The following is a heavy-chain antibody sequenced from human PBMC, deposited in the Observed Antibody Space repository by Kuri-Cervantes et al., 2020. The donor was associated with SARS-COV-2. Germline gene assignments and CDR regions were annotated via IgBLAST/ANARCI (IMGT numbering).Heavy chain of an antibody. CDR3: ARERSGLDY. J-gene: IGHJ4*02. CDR2: IWYDGSNK. CDR1: GFTFSSYG. V-gene: IGHV3-33*01. D-gene: IGHD3-3*01. Sequence: SLKISCAASGFTFSSYGMHWVRQAPGKGLEWVAVIWYDGSNKYYADSVKGRFTISRDNSKNTLYLQMNSLRAEDTAVYYCARERSGLDYWGRGTLVTVSS.